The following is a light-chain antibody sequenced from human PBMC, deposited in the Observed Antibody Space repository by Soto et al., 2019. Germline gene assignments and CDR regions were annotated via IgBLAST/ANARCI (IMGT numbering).Light chain of an antibody. Sequence: DIEMTQSPASLSASVGARVTISCRASQPISDALNWYQQKPGKAPNLLISAASTLHSGVPSRFSGSGSGTEFTLTITSLQLDDFATYYCQQTHSIPRTFGQGTKVETK. CDR2: AAS. CDR1: QPISDA. V-gene: IGKV1-39*01. J-gene: IGKJ1*01. CDR3: QQTHSIPRT.